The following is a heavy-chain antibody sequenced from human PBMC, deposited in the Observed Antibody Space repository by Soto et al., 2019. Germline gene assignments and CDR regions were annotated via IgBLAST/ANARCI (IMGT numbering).Heavy chain of an antibody. Sequence: GGSLRLSCEASGFAFSSYSMNWVRQAPGKGLEWVSSISSGSTHTDYADSVKGRFTISRDNAKNSVSLQMNSLRAEDTALYYCARDHGTAFDYWGQGAMVTVSS. J-gene: IGHJ4*02. CDR2: ISSGSTHT. CDR1: GFAFSSYS. V-gene: IGHV3-21*01. CDR3: ARDHGTAFDY.